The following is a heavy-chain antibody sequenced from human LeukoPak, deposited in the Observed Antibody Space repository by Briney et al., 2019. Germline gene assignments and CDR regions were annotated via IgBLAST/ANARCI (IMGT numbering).Heavy chain of an antibody. V-gene: IGHV4-39*07. J-gene: IGHJ5*02. CDR1: GGSISSSSYY. Sequence: SETLSLTCTVSGGSISSSSYYWGWIRQPPGKGLEWIGSIYYSGSTYYNPSLKSRVTISVDTSKNQFSLKLSSVTAADTAVYYCARGEDKGYCSSTSCPWSWFDPWGQGTLVTVSS. CDR2: IYYSGST. CDR3: ARGEDKGYCSSTSCPWSWFDP. D-gene: IGHD2-2*01.